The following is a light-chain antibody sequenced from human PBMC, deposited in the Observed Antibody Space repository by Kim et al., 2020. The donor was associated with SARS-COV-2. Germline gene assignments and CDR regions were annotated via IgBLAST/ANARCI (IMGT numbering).Light chain of an antibody. J-gene: IGLJ1*01. CDR1: SSDVGGYNY. CDR3: SSYTSSSTYV. CDR2: DVS. Sequence: QSVVTQPASVSGSPGQSITISCTGTSSDVGGYNYVSWYQQHPGKAPKVMIYDVSKRPSGVSNRFSGSKSGNTASLTISGLQAEDEADYYCSSYTSSSTYVFGTGTKVTVL. V-gene: IGLV2-14*01.